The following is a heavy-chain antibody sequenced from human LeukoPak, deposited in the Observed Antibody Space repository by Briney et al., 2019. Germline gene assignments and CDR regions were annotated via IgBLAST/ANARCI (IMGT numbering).Heavy chain of an antibody. CDR2: IRYDGSNE. Sequence: GGSLRLSCAASGFSFSGYGMHWVRQAPGKGLEWVAFIRYDGSNEYYADSVKGRSTISRDKSKNTLSLQMNGLRVEDTAVYYCAKLYYCSSTSCEDDAFDIWGQGTMVTVSS. V-gene: IGHV3-30*02. D-gene: IGHD2-2*01. CDR1: GFSFSGYG. CDR3: AKLYYCSSTSCEDDAFDI. J-gene: IGHJ3*02.